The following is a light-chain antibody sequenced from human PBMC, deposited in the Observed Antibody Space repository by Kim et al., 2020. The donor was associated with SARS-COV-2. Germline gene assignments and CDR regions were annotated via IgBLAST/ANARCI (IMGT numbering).Light chain of an antibody. Sequence: SVGDRVTITHPASHDIGNDLGWYQQSPGRARQRLIYGASNLLSGVPSRLSGSGSESEFPLRVNSPQPEDFATYFCIQHRTYPVSFFQATRLAIK. J-gene: IGKJ5*01. CDR1: HDIGND. CDR3: IQHRTYPVS. CDR2: GAS. V-gene: IGKV1-17*01.